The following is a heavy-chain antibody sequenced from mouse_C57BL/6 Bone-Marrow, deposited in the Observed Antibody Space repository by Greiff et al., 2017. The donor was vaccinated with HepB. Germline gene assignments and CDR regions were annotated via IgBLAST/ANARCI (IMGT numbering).Heavy chain of an antibody. CDR1: GFSFNTYA. D-gene: IGHD1-1*01. J-gene: IGHJ1*03. V-gene: IGHV10-1*01. Sequence: EVQGVESGGGLVQPKGSLKLSCAASGFSFNTYAMNWVRQAPGKGLEWVARIRSKSNNYATYYADSVKDRFTISRDDSESMLYLQMNNLKTEDTAMYYCVRRGSSSSYWYFDVWGTGTTVTVSS. CDR3: VRRGSSSSYWYFDV. CDR2: IRSKSNNYAT.